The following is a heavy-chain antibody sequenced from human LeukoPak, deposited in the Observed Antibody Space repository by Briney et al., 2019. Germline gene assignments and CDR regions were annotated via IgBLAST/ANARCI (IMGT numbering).Heavy chain of an antibody. CDR2: IYYSGST. D-gene: IGHD3-9*01. V-gene: IGHV4-59*01. Sequence: SETLSLTCAVYGGSFSGYYWSWIRQPPGKGLEWIGYIYYSGSTNYNPSLKSRVTISVDTSKNQLSLKLSSVTAADTAVYYCARVFSYYDILTGYQPYYFDYWGQGTLVTVSS. CDR1: GGSFSGYY. CDR3: ARVFSYYDILTGYQPYYFDY. J-gene: IGHJ4*02.